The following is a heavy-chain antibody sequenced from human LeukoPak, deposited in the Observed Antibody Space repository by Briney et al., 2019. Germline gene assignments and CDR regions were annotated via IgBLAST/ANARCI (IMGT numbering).Heavy chain of an antibody. Sequence: GGSLRLSCAASGFTFSSYWMSWVRQAPGKGLEWVANIKQDGSEKYYVDSVKGRFTISRDNAKNSLYLQTNSLRAEDTAVYYCARGAYYYDSSGYWDQIYFDYWGQGTLVTVSS. CDR3: ARGAYYYDSSGYWDQIYFDY. D-gene: IGHD3-22*01. J-gene: IGHJ4*02. CDR2: IKQDGSEK. V-gene: IGHV3-7*01. CDR1: GFTFSSYW.